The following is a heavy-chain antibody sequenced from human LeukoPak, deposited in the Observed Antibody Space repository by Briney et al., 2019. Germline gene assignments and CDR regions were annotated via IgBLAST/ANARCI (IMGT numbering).Heavy chain of an antibody. J-gene: IGHJ5*02. CDR2: INHSGST. D-gene: IGHD6-6*01. V-gene: IGHV4-34*01. CDR1: GGSFSGYY. Sequence: PSETLSLTCAVYGGSFSGYYWSWIRQPPGKGLEWIGEINHSGSTNYNPSLKSRVTISVDTSKNQFSLKLSSVTAADTAVYYCARGSSNIAGRNNWFDPWGQGTLVTVSS. CDR3: ARGSSNIAGRNNWFDP.